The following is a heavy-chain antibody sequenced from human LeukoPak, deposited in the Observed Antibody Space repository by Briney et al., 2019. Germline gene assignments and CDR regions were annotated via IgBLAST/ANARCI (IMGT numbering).Heavy chain of an antibody. V-gene: IGHV1-2*04. CDR3: ARITPASGLDY. CDR1: GYTFTGYY. D-gene: IGHD1-26*01. J-gene: IGHJ4*02. Sequence: ASVKVSCKASGYTFTGYYMHWVRQAPGQGLEWMGWINPNSGGTNYAQKFQGWVTVTRDTSISTAYMELSRLRSDDTAVYYCARITPASGLDYWGQGTPVTVSS. CDR2: INPNSGGT.